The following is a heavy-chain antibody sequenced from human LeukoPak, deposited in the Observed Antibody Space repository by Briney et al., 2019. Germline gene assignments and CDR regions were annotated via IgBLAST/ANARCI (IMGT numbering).Heavy chain of an antibody. CDR1: GASISSWY. D-gene: IGHD6-19*01. V-gene: IGHV4-59*01. J-gene: IGHJ4*02. CDR2: IYGSGNT. CDR3: ARETSLAGFASGLGFNY. Sequence: SETLSLTCTVSGASISSWYCSWIRQPPGKGLEWIGYIYGSGNTNYNPSLKSRVTMSIDTSKNQFSLKLTSVTAADTATYYCARETSLAGFASGLGFNYWGQGILVTVSS.